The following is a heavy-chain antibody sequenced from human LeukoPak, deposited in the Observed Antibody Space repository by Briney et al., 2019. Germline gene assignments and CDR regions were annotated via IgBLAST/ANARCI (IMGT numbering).Heavy chain of an antibody. V-gene: IGHV4-34*01. J-gene: IGHJ4*02. CDR3: ARGLPPPTELLWFGELAYYFDY. CDR1: GGSFSGYY. Sequence: PSETLSLTCAVYGGSFSGYYWSWIRQPPGKGLEWIGEINHSGSTNYNPSLKSRVTISVDTSKNQFSLKLSSVTAADTAVYYCARGLPPPTELLWFGELAYYFDYWGQGTLVTVSS. D-gene: IGHD3-10*01. CDR2: INHSGST.